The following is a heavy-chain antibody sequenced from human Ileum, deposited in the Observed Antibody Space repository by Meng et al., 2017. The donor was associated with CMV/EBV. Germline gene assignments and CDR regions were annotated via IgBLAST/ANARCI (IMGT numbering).Heavy chain of an antibody. Sequence: HLQEPGPGLVTPSQTLSLTVTVSGDSISSGHYYWRWNRPTPGQGLEWIGHIHDSASTYYNPSLQSRVTISVDKSKNQFSLKLSSVTAADTAVYYCARVWGIAVRPLDYWGQGTLVTVSS. CDR3: ARVWGIAVRPLDY. J-gene: IGHJ4*02. CDR2: IHDSAST. V-gene: IGHV4-30-4*01. CDR1: GDSISSGHYY. D-gene: IGHD6-6*01.